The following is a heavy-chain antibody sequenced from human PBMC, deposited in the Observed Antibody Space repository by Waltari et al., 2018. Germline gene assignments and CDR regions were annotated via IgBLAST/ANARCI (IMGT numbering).Heavy chain of an antibody. CDR1: GFTFSSYE. V-gene: IGHV3-48*03. D-gene: IGHD3-9*01. J-gene: IGHJ6*02. Sequence: EVQLVESGGGLVQPGGSLRLSCAASGFTFSSYEMNWVRQAPGKGLEWVSYISSSGRTKYYADSGKGRFTISRDNAKNSLYLQMNSLRAEDTAVYYCAREGVLRYFDWSGYYYYYGMDVWGQGTTVTVSS. CDR2: ISSSGRTK. CDR3: AREGVLRYFDWSGYYYYYGMDV.